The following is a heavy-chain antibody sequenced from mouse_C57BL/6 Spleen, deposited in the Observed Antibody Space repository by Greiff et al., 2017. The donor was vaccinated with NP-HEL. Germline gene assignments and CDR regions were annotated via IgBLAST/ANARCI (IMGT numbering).Heavy chain of an antibody. J-gene: IGHJ2*01. CDR2: ISSGSSTI. CDR1: GFTFSDYG. Sequence: EVQRVESGGGLVKPGGSLKLSCAASGFTFSDYGMHWVRQAPEKGLEWVAYISSGSSTIYYADTVKGRFTISRDNAKNTLFLQMTSLRSEDTAMYYCAREVITTVVAGGFDYWGQGTTLTVSS. CDR3: AREVITTVVAGGFDY. D-gene: IGHD1-1*01. V-gene: IGHV5-17*01.